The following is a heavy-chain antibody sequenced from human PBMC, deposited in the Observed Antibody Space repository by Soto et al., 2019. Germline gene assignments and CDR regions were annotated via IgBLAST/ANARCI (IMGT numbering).Heavy chain of an antibody. Sequence: EVQLLESGGGLVQPGGSLRLSCGVSGFTFNDFEMNWVRQAPGKGLEWLAYIDGSGTTKKYADSVRGRFTISRDNPNNSLFLQMSSLSAADMGIYYCARGFGRFNYGGQGTLVSVSS. D-gene: IGHD3-10*01. CDR1: GFTFNDFE. CDR2: IDGSGTTK. V-gene: IGHV3-48*03. CDR3: ARGFGRFNY. J-gene: IGHJ4*02.